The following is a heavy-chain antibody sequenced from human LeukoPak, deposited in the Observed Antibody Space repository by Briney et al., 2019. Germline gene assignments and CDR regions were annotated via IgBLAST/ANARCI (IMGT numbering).Heavy chain of an antibody. CDR3: ARADYYDSSGYIDY. D-gene: IGHD3-22*01. Sequence: GGSLRLSCAASGFIFSDYYMTWIRQAPRKGLEWVSSISNNGRIIEYADSVKGRFTISRDNAKNTLYLQMNSLRAEDTAVYYCARADYYDSSGYIDYWGQGTLVTVSS. CDR2: ISNNGRII. CDR1: GFIFSDYY. V-gene: IGHV3-11*04. J-gene: IGHJ4*02.